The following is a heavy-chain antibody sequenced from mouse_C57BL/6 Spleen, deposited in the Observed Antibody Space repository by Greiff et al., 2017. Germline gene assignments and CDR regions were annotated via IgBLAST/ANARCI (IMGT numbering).Heavy chain of an antibody. CDR1: GYTFTSYG. V-gene: IGHV1-81*01. Sequence: VQLQESGAELARPGASVKLSCKASGYTFTSYGISWVKQRTGQGLEWIGEIYPRSGNTYYNEKFKGKGTLTADKSSSTAYMELRSLTSEDSAVYFCARTANSLFDWWRQGTTLTVSS. CDR2: IYPRSGNT. J-gene: IGHJ2*01. D-gene: IGHD4-1*01. CDR3: ARTANSLFDW.